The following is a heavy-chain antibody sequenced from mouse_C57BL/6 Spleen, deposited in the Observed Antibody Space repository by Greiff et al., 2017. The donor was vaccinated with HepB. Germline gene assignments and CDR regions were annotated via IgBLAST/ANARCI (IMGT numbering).Heavy chain of an antibody. D-gene: IGHD1-1*01. CDR2: ISGGGGNT. J-gene: IGHJ1*03. CDR3: ARQDYYGSGYWYFDV. CDR1: GFTFSSYT. Sequence: EVKLVESGGGLVKPGGSLKLSCAASGFTFSSYTMSWVRQTPEKRLEWVATISGGGGNTYYPDSVKGRFTISRDNAKNTLYLQMSSLRSEDTALYYCARQDYYGSGYWYFDVWGTGTTVTVSS. V-gene: IGHV5-9*01.